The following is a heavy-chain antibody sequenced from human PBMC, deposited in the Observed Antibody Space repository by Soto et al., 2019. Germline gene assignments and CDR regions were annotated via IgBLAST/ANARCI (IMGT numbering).Heavy chain of an antibody. CDR2: IYHSGST. J-gene: IGHJ4*02. V-gene: IGHV4-4*02. CDR1: GGSISSSNW. Sequence: SETLSLTCAVSGGSISSSNWWSWVRQPPGKGLEWIGEIYHSGSTNYNPSLKSRVTISVDKSKNQFSLKLSSVTAADTAVYYCARVEREEQWLVPKYYFDYWGQGTLVTVSS. CDR3: ARVEREEQWLVPKYYFDY. D-gene: IGHD6-19*01.